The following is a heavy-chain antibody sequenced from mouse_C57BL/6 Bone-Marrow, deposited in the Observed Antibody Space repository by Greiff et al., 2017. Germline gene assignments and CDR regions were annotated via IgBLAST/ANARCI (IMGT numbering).Heavy chain of an antibody. CDR2: ISSGGSYT. Sequence: EVHLVESGGDLVKPGGSLKLSCAASGFTFSSYGMSWVRQTPDKRLEWVATISSGGSYTYYPDSVKGRFTISRDNAKNTLYLQMSSLKSEDTAMYYRARQGRGYAMDYWGQGTSVTVSS. CDR3: ARQGRGYAMDY. V-gene: IGHV5-6*01. CDR1: GFTFSSYG. J-gene: IGHJ4*01.